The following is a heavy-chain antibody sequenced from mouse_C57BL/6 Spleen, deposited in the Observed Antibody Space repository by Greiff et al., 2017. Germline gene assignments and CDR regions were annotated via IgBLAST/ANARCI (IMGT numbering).Heavy chain of an antibody. Sequence: QVQLQQPGAELVKPGASVKMSCKASGYTFTSYWITWVKQRPGQGLEWIGYIYPGSGSTNYNEKFKSKATLTVDTSSSTAYMQLSSLTSEDSAVYYCAREGGYYYSNYFDYWGQGTTLTVSS. CDR1: GYTFTSYW. D-gene: IGHD2-5*01. J-gene: IGHJ2*01. CDR2: IYPGSGST. CDR3: AREGGYYYSNYFDY. V-gene: IGHV1-55*01.